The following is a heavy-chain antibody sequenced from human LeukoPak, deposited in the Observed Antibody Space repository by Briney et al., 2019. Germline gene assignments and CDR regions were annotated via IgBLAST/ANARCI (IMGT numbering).Heavy chain of an antibody. V-gene: IGHV3-74*01. J-gene: IGHJ4*02. D-gene: IGHD3-10*01. CDR2: INGDGSRT. Sequence: PGGSLRLSCAASGFIFTNYYMHWVRQAPGKGLVWVARINGDGSRTTYADSVKGRFTISRDNSKSTLYLQMNSLRAEDTAVYYCAKRYYGSGNYDPLFEYWGQGTLVTVSS. CDR3: AKRYYGSGNYDPLFEY. CDR1: GFIFTNYY.